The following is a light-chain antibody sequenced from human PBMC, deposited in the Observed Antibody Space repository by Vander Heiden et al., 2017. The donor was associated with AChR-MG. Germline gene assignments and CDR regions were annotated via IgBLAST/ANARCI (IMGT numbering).Light chain of an antibody. CDR1: QSVSSY. Sequence: EIVLTQSPATLSLSPGERATLSCRASQSVSSYLAGDQQKPGQAPRLLIYDASNRATGIQDRFSGSGSGTDFTLTISSLEPEDFAGYDGQQRSIFGHGTKVDIK. CDR2: DAS. V-gene: IGKV3-11*01. CDR3: QQRSI. J-gene: IGKJ3*01.